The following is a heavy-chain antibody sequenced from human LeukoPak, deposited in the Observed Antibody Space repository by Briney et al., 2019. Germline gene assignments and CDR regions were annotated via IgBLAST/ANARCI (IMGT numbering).Heavy chain of an antibody. Sequence: ASVKVSCKASGYTFTGYFIHWVRQAPGQGLEWMGWINPNSGDTDYAQKFQGRVTLTRDTSISTVYIELSRLRSDDTAVYYCARKSYDPDGVDIWGQGTMVTVSS. D-gene: IGHD5-18*01. CDR1: GYTFTGYF. V-gene: IGHV1-2*02. CDR2: INPNSGDT. J-gene: IGHJ3*02. CDR3: ARKSYDPDGVDI.